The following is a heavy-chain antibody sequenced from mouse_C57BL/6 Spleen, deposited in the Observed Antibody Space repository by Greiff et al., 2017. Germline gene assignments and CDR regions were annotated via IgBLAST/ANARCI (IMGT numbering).Heavy chain of an antibody. Sequence: EVQLQQSGPELVKPGASVKISCKASGYTFTDYYLNWVKQSHGNSLEWIGDINPNNGGTSYNQKFKGKATLTVDKASSTAYMELRSLTSEDSSVYYCARGGGFAYWGQGTLVTVSA. CDR2: INPNNGGT. V-gene: IGHV1-26*01. CDR3: ARGGGFAY. CDR1: GYTFTDYY. J-gene: IGHJ3*01.